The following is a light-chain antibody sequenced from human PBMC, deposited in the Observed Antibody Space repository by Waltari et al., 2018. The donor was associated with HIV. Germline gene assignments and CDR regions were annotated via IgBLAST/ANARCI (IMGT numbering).Light chain of an antibody. CDR3: QQYNNWPPWT. J-gene: IGKJ1*01. Sequence: EIVMTQSPATLSVSPGERATLSCRASQSVSSDLAWYQQKPGQAPRLLIYCAGTRATGIAARFSGSGSGKEFTLTNSSLQSEDFAVYYCQQYNNWPPWTFGQGTKVEIK. CDR1: QSVSSD. V-gene: IGKV3-15*01. CDR2: CAG.